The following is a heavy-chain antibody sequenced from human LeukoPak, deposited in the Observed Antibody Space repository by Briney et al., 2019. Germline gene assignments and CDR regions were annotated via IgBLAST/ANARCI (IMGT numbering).Heavy chain of an antibody. J-gene: IGHJ4*02. Sequence: GGSLRLSCAASGFTFSSYGMHWVRQAPGKGLEWVAVISYDGSNKYYADSVKGRFTISRDNSKNTLYLQMNSLRAEDTAVYYCAKQEGYSYGFEYYFDHWGQGTLVTVSS. CDR2: ISYDGSNK. CDR1: GFTFSSYG. D-gene: IGHD5-18*01. V-gene: IGHV3-30*18. CDR3: AKQEGYSYGFEYYFDH.